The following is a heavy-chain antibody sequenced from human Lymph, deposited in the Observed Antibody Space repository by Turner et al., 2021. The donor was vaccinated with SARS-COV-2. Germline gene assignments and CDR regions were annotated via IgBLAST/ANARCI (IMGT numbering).Heavy chain of an antibody. CDR2: IWYDGSNK. D-gene: IGHD5-12*01. V-gene: IGHV3-33*01. J-gene: IGHJ6*02. Sequence: QVQLVESGGGVVQPGRSLRLSGAASGFTFSSYGMHWVRQAPGKGLEWVAVIWYDGSNKYYADSVKGRFTISRDNSKNTLYLQMNSLRAEDTAVYYCARVKGYNGYDLRYYYGMDVWGQGTTVTVSS. CDR1: GFTFSSYG. CDR3: ARVKGYNGYDLRYYYGMDV.